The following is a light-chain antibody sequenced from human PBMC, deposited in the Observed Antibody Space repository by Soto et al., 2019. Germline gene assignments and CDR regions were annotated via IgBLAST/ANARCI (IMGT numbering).Light chain of an antibody. CDR1: QSVSNN. CDR2: GGS. V-gene: IGKV3-15*01. J-gene: IGKJ1*01. CDR3: QQYGSSPVT. Sequence: ELVMTQSPATLSLSPGESATLSCRASQSVSNNLTWYQQKPGQPPRLLIYGGSTRATGVPARLSGSGSGTELTLTISRLQSEDFAVYYCQQYGSSPVTCGQGTKVDIK.